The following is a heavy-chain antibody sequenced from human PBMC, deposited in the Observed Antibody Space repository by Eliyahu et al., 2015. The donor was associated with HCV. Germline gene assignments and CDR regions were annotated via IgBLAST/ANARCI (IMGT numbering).Heavy chain of an antibody. CDR2: VYDTEKT. CDR3: ARVVTPTNDAFDI. CDR1: GDSMNSGSNY. D-gene: IGHD3-16*02. J-gene: IGHJ3*02. Sequence: QLQESGPGLVKSSETLSLSCSVSGDSMNSGSNYWGWIRQSPGKGLEWIGSVYDTEKTYYNPSLKSRVTISLHKSRNQFSLILKSVTAADTSVYYCARVVTPTNDAFDIWVQGTMVIVSS. V-gene: IGHV4-39*01.